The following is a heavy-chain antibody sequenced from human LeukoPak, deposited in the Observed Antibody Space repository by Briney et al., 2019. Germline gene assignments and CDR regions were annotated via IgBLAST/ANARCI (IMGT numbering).Heavy chain of an antibody. D-gene: IGHD4-23*01. CDR3: ARLGGNYFDWFDP. CDR1: GSRFTRSW. J-gene: IGHJ5*02. V-gene: IGHV5-51*01. CDR2: IYPGDSET. Sequence: GGSLEISCQGSGSRFTRSWIAWVRQLPGKGLEWMGIIYPGDSETRYSPSFQGQVTISVDKSITTAYLQWSSLKASDTAMYYCARLGGNYFDWFDPWGQGTLVTVSS.